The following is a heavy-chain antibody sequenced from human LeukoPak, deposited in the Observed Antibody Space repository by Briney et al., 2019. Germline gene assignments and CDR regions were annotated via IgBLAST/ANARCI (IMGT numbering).Heavy chain of an antibody. CDR3: ALNAPYYYYGLDV. Sequence: PGGSLRLSCAASGFTFSSYGMHWVRQAPGKGLEWVAVISYDGSNKYYADSVKGRFTISRDNSKNTLYLQMNNLRAEDTAVYYCALNAPYYYYGLDVWGQGTTVTVSS. D-gene: IGHD2-2*01. V-gene: IGHV3-30*03. CDR1: GFTFSSYG. J-gene: IGHJ6*02. CDR2: ISYDGSNK.